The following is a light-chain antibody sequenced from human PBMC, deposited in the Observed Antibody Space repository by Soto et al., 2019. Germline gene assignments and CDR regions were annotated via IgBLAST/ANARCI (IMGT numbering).Light chain of an antibody. CDR1: SSDIGAYDY. V-gene: IGLV2-14*01. CDR2: EVT. Sequence: QSALTQPASVSGSPGQSITISCSGSSSDIGAYDYVSWYQQHPGKAPKLLIYEVTSRPSGVSHRFSGSKSGNTASLSIPGLQLEDDADYYCSSYTSTSTPLIFGGGTKLTVL. J-gene: IGLJ2*01. CDR3: SSYTSTSTPLI.